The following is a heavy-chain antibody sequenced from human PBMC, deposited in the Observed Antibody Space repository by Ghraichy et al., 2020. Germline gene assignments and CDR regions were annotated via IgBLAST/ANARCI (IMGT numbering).Heavy chain of an antibody. D-gene: IGHD6-19*01. Sequence: LSLTCAASGFTFSSYSMNWVRQAPGKGLEWVSSISSSSSYIYYADSVKGRFTISRDNAKNSLYLQMNSLRAEDTAVYYCARDPRKAVAGNAPYWGQGTLVTVSS. CDR3: ARDPRKAVAGNAPY. CDR2: ISSSSSYI. CDR1: GFTFSSYS. V-gene: IGHV3-21*01. J-gene: IGHJ4*02.